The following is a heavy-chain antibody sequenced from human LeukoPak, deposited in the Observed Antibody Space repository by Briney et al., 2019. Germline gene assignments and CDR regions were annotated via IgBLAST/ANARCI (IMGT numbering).Heavy chain of an antibody. D-gene: IGHD3-16*01. CDR1: GFTSSGDW. CDR3: ARELPRIGGQTDASDI. Sequence: GGSLRLSCAVSGFTSSGDWMHWVRQAPGKGLVWVSRSKNDGSSTSYADSVKGRFTISRDNAKNTLYLQMNSLRAEDTAVYYCARELPRIGGQTDASDIWGQGTMVTVS. J-gene: IGHJ3*02. CDR2: SKNDGSST. V-gene: IGHV3-74*01.